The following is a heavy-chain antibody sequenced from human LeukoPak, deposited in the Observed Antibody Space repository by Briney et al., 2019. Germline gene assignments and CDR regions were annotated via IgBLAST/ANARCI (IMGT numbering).Heavy chain of an antibody. CDR1: GGSISSYF. J-gene: IGHJ4*02. CDR3: ARHLENNEGSGSYGYFDK. V-gene: IGHV4-59*08. Sequence: PSETLSLTCTVSGGSISSYFWSWIRKPPGKGLDWVGSIYYRGSTNYNPSVESRVTMSLDTSKNQFSLRLSSVTAADTATYYCARHLENNEGSGSYGYFDKWGQGTLVTVSS. CDR2: IYYRGST. D-gene: IGHD1-26*01.